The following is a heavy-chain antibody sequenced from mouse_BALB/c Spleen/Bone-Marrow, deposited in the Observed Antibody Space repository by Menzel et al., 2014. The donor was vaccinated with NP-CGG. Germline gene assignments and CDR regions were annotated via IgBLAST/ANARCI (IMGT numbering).Heavy chain of an antibody. J-gene: IGHJ3*01. CDR2: ISNGGGST. CDR1: GFTFSDYY. CDR3: ARGLYYRTFGY. Sequence: EVQRVESGGGLVQPGGPLKLSCATSGFTFSDYYMYWVRQTPEKRLEWVAYISNGGGSTYYPDTVKGRFTISRDNAKDTLYLQMSRLKSEDTAMYYCARGLYYRTFGYLGQGTLVTVSA. D-gene: IGHD2-14*01. V-gene: IGHV5-12*02.